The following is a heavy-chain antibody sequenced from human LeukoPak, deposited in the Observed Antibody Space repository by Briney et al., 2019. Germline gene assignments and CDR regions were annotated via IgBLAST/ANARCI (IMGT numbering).Heavy chain of an antibody. Sequence: GASVKVSCKASGYTFTDYYIHWVRQAPGQGLEWMGRINPNSGGTNFAQKFQGRVTMTRDTSVSTAYMELTRLRSDDTAVYYCARDSPQYYYGSGSPYYYGMDVWGQGTTVTVSS. CDR2: INPNSGGT. CDR3: ARDSPQYYYGSGSPYYYGMDV. D-gene: IGHD3-10*01. J-gene: IGHJ6*02. V-gene: IGHV1-2*06. CDR1: GYTFTDYY.